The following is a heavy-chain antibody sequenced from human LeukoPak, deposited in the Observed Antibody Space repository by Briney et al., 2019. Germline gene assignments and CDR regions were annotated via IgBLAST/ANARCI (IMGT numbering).Heavy chain of an antibody. Sequence: PSETLSLTCGVSGGSISSTDYWSWVRQPPGKGLEWIVEVDHSGSTKYNPALKSRVTISVDKSKNQFSLKLTSVTAADTAVYYCARVHKYCSGISCYRFDPWGQGTLVSVSS. CDR1: GGSISSTDY. D-gene: IGHD2-2*01. CDR3: ARVHKYCSGISCYRFDP. CDR2: VDHSGST. J-gene: IGHJ5*02. V-gene: IGHV4-4*02.